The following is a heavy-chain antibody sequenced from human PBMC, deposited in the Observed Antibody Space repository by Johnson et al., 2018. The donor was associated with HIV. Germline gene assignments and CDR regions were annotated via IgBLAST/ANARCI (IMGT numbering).Heavy chain of an antibody. J-gene: IGHJ3*02. CDR3: ARTGRRVVVRGGACDI. CDR2: IYSGGDT. Sequence: VQLVESGGGSVQPGGSLRLSCAASGFTVSSSYMGWVRQAPGKGLEWISVIYSGGDTYYADSVRGRFTISRDNSKNTLYLQMNSLRAEDTAVYYCARTGRRVVVRGGACDIWGQGTLVTVSS. V-gene: IGHV3-66*02. CDR1: GFTVSSSY. D-gene: IGHD3-22*01.